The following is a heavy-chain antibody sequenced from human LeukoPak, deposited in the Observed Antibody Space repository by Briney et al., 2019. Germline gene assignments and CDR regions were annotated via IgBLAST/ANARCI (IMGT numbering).Heavy chain of an antibody. CDR2: ISYDGNTK. D-gene: IGHD3-9*01. J-gene: IGHJ5*02. V-gene: IGHV3-30*18. CDR1: GFTFSTYG. Sequence: PGGSLRLSCAASGFTFSTYGMHWVRQAPGKGLEWVAVISYDGNTKYYADSVKGRFTVSRDNSKNMLYLEMNNLRAEDTAMYYCAKEGRYLNWFDPWGQGTLVTASS. CDR3: AKEGRYLNWFDP.